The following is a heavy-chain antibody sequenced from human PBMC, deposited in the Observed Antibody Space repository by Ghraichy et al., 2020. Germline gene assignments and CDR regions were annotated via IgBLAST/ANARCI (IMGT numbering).Heavy chain of an antibody. Sequence: SETLSLTCTVSGGSISSGGYYWSWIRQHPGKGLEWIGYIYYSGSTYYNPSLKSRVTISVDTSKNQFSLKLSSVTAADTAVYYCARAESFEVGGGSSWYLRGNWFDPWGQGTLVTVSS. CDR3: ARAESFEVGGGSSWYLRGNWFDP. CDR1: GGSISSGGYY. V-gene: IGHV4-31*03. D-gene: IGHD6-13*01. J-gene: IGHJ5*02. CDR2: IYYSGST.